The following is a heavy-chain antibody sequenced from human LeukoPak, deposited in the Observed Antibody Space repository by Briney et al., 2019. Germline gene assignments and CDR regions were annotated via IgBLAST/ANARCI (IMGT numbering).Heavy chain of an antibody. D-gene: IGHD6-6*01. CDR2: INPNSGNT. Sequence: GASVKVSCKASGYTFTSYDINWVRQATGQGLEWMGWINPNSGNTGYAQKFQGRVTMTRNTSISTAYMELSSLRSEDTAVYYCARGGIAARRSLDWFDPWGQGTLVTVSS. V-gene: IGHV1-8*01. J-gene: IGHJ5*02. CDR3: ARGGIAARRSLDWFDP. CDR1: GYTFTSYD.